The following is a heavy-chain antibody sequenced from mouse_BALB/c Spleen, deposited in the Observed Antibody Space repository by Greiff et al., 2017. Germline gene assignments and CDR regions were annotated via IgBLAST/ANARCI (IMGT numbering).Heavy chain of an antibody. CDR1: GFTFSSYG. J-gene: IGHJ2*01. CDR2: INSNGGST. CDR3: ARGDCSFDY. Sequence: DVKLVESGGGLVQPGGSLKLSCAASGFTFSSYGMSWVRQTPDKRLELVATINSNGGSTYYPVSVKGRFTITRDNAKNTLYLQMSSLKSEDTAMYYCARGDCSFDYWGQGTTLTVSS. V-gene: IGHV5-6-3*01. D-gene: IGHD6-1*01.